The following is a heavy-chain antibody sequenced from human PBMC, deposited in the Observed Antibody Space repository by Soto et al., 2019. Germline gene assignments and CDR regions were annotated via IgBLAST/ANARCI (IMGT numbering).Heavy chain of an antibody. Sequence: SETLSLTCTVSGGSIRSGAYYWSLIRHHPGKGLEWIVYIYYSGSTYFKPSIKSRLNISVDTSKNQFSLKLISVTAAQTAVYFCVREEEDRIESWFDPWGKGALVTVSS. CDR3: VREEEDRIESWFDP. CDR2: IYYSGST. D-gene: IGHD2-15*01. CDR1: GGSIRSGAYY. J-gene: IGHJ5*02. V-gene: IGHV4-31*03.